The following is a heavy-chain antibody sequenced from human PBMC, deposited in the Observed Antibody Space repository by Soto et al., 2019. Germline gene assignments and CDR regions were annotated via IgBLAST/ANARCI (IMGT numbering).Heavy chain of an antibody. Sequence: QVQLQESGPGLVKPSETLSLTCTVSGGSISSYYWSWIRQPAGKGLAWIGRIYTSGSTNYNPSLKSRVTMSVDTSKNQFSLKLSSVTAADTAVYYCARVSVGDCSGGSCYLGYGMDVWGQGTTVTVSS. D-gene: IGHD2-15*01. CDR3: ARVSVGDCSGGSCYLGYGMDV. V-gene: IGHV4-4*07. J-gene: IGHJ6*02. CDR2: IYTSGST. CDR1: GGSISSYY.